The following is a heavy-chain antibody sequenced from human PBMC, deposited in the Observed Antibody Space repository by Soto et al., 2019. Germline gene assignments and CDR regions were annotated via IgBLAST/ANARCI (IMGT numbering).Heavy chain of an antibody. J-gene: IGHJ5*02. CDR3: ARDLQSATMNRGVPLAYHSFDP. Sequence: TLSLTCTVSGGSISSGDYYWSWIRQPPGKGLEWIGYIYYSGSTYYNPSLKSRVTISVDTSNNQISLSLRSVTAADTAVYYCARDLQSATMNRGVPLAYHSFDPWGHGTLVPVSS. V-gene: IGHV4-30-4*01. CDR2: IYYSGST. D-gene: IGHD3-10*01. CDR1: GGSISSGDYY.